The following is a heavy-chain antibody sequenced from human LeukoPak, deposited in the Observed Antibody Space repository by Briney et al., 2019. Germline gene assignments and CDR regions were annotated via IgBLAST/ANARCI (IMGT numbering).Heavy chain of an antibody. J-gene: IGHJ2*01. CDR1: GGSFSGYY. V-gene: IGHV4-34*01. Sequence: SETLSLTCAVYGGSFSGYYWSWIRQPPGKGLEWIGEVNLRGSTNYNPSLKTRATISVDTSKNQFSLTLIAVTAAATAVYYFARGRSSYSRSPTAPYYYYFDLWGRGTLVTVSS. CDR2: VNLRGST. D-gene: IGHD6-6*01. CDR3: ARGRSSYSRSPTAPYYYYFDL.